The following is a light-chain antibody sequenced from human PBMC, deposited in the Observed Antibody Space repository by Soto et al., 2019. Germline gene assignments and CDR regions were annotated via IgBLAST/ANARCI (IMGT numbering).Light chain of an antibody. Sequence: DIKMTQSPSTLSASVGDRVTITCRASQSISSWVAWYQQKPGKAPKLLIYKASSLESGVPSRFSDSGSGTQFTLTMSSLQPDDFANYYYQQYNSYSSITFGQGTRLEIK. J-gene: IGKJ5*01. V-gene: IGKV1-5*03. CDR3: QQYNSYSSIT. CDR2: KAS. CDR1: QSISSW.